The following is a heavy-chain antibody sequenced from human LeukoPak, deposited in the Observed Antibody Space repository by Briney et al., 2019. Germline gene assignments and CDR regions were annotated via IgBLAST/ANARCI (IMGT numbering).Heavy chain of an antibody. CDR3: ARGDSSGSYYFDY. CDR1: GSISSYY. CDR2: IYTSGST. Sequence: PSETLSLTCTVSGSISSYYWSWIRQPPGKGLEWIGYIYTSGSTNYNPSLKSRVTISVDTSKNQFSLKLSSVTAADTAVYYCARGDSSGSYYFDYWGQGTLVTVSS. J-gene: IGHJ4*02. V-gene: IGHV4-4*09. D-gene: IGHD3-22*01.